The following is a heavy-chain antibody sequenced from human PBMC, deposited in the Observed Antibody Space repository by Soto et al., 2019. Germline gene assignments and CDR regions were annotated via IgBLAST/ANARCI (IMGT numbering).Heavy chain of an antibody. Sequence: QVHLVQFEAEVKKPGASVKVSCKAPRYIFTAYFMHWVRQAPGQGLEWMGWINPNNGPKHYGLSFLGMVTMTRATSISTAYMDLSSLRSDDTAVYDCASHDPGARFDPWGQGTLVIVSA. CDR3: ASHDPGARFDP. J-gene: IGHJ5*02. CDR2: INPNNGPK. CDR1: RYIFTAYF. V-gene: IGHV1-2*02. D-gene: IGHD1-1*01.